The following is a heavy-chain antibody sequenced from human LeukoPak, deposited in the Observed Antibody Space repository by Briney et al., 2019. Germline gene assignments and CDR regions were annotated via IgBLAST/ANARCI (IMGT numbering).Heavy chain of an antibody. Sequence: ASVKVSCKASGYTFTSYAMHWVRQAPGQRLGWMGWINAGNGNTKYSQKFQGRVTITRDTSASTAYMGLSSLRSEDTAVYYCARAGYCSGGSCYSGSAFDIWGQGTMVTVSS. V-gene: IGHV1-3*01. J-gene: IGHJ3*02. CDR3: ARAGYCSGGSCYSGSAFDI. CDR1: GYTFTSYA. CDR2: INAGNGNT. D-gene: IGHD2-15*01.